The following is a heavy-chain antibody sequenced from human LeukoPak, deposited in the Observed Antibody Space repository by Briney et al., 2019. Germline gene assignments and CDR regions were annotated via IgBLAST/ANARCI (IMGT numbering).Heavy chain of an antibody. V-gene: IGHV3-9*01. CDR2: ISWNSGSI. Sequence: GGSLRLSCAASGFTFDDYAMHWVRQVPGKGLEWVSGISWNSGSIGYADSVKGRFTISRDNAKSSLYLQMTSLRAEDTAFYYCAKDIGNDSQGPFDYWGQGTLVTVSS. D-gene: IGHD3-3*01. CDR3: AKDIGNDSQGPFDY. CDR1: GFTFDDYA. J-gene: IGHJ4*02.